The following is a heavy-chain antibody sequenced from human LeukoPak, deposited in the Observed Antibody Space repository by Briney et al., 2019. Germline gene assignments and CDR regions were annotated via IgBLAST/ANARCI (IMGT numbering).Heavy chain of an antibody. CDR3: ARYRDSSGYQPFDY. Sequence: GASVKVSCKASGGTFSSYAISWVRQAPGQGLEWMGRIIPILGIANYAQKFQGRVTITADKSTSTAYMELSSLRSEDTAVYYCARYRDSSGYQPFDYWGQGTLVTVSS. V-gene: IGHV1-69*04. CDR2: IIPILGIA. CDR1: GGTFSSYA. J-gene: IGHJ4*02. D-gene: IGHD3-22*01.